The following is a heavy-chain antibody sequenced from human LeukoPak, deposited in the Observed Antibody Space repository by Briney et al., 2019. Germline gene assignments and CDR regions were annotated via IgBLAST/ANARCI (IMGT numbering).Heavy chain of an antibody. CDR3: ARDSLGSIDS. J-gene: IGHJ4*02. D-gene: IGHD6-13*01. CDR1: GFTFSTYA. Sequence: GRSLRPSCAASGFTFSTYAMHWVRQAPGKGLESVALMSYDGGDKNYADSVKGRFTISRDNPRNTLYLQMNGLRDEDTAVYYCARDSLGSIDSWGQGTLVTVSS. CDR2: MSYDGGDK. V-gene: IGHV3-30-3*01.